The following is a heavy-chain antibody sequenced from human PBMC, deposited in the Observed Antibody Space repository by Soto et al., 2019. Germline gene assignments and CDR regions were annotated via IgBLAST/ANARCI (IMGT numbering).Heavy chain of an antibody. CDR1: GFTFNFFG. D-gene: IGHD5-12*01. J-gene: IGHJ3*02. Sequence: QEQLVESGGGVVQAGRSLRLSCAASGFTFNFFGMHWVRQAPGKGLEWVAVISYDGSEKYYADSVKGRFTMSRDNSKNRVYLETSRLRPEDTSVYYCAKERRYSFDALDIWGHGTMVTVSS. V-gene: IGHV3-30*18. CDR3: AKERRYSFDALDI. CDR2: ISYDGSEK.